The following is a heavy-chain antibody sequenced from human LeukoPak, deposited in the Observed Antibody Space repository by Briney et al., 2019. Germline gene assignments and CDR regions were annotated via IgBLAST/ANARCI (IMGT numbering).Heavy chain of an antibody. J-gene: IGHJ4*02. V-gene: IGHV1-2*02. CDR3: ASALRTGDNYFDY. D-gene: IGHD1-1*01. CDR1: GYTFTGYY. CDR2: INPNSGGT. Sequence: GASVKVSCKASGYTFTGYYMHWVRQAPGQGLEWMGWINPNSGGTNYAQKPQGRVTMTTDTSTSAAYMELRSLRSDDTAVYYCASALRTGDNYFDYWGQGTLVTVSS.